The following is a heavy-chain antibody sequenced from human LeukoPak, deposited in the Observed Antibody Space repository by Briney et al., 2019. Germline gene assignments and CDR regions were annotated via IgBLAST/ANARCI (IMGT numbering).Heavy chain of an antibody. CDR3: AGGGVDTAMLDY. J-gene: IGHJ4*02. Sequence: SETLSLTCTVSGGSISSRNYYWGWVRQSPGKGLEWVGSIYYTETTYYNPSLESRVTISVDASKNQFSLKLRSVTAADTAVYYCAGGGVDTAMLDYWGQGTLVTVSS. CDR1: GGSISSRNYY. D-gene: IGHD5-18*01. V-gene: IGHV4-39*01. CDR2: IYYTETT.